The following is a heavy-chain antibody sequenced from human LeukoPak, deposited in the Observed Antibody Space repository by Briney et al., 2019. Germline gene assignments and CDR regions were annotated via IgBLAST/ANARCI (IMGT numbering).Heavy chain of an antibody. D-gene: IGHD3-22*01. CDR2: ISAYNGNT. V-gene: IGHV1-18*01. Sequence: ASVKVSCKASGYTFTSYGISWVRQAPGQGLEWRGWISAYNGNTNYPQKLQGRVTMTTDTSTSTAYMELRSLRSDDTAVYYCARGLPPRMYYDSSGSYSYYFDYWGQGTLVPVSS. CDR3: ARGLPPRMYYDSSGSYSYYFDY. J-gene: IGHJ4*02. CDR1: GYTFTSYG.